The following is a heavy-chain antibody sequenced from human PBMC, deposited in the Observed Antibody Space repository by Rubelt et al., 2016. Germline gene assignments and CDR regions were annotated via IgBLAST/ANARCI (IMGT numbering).Heavy chain of an antibody. V-gene: IGHV3-9*01. D-gene: IGHD4-23*01. CDR1: GFTFDDYA. Sequence: EVQLVESGGGLVQPGRSLRLSCAASGFTFDDYAMHWVRQAPGKGLEWVSGIRWNSGSLGYADPVKGRFTISRDNAKTSLYLQMNSLRAEDTALYYCAKGILRWSVGYGMDVWGQGTTVTVSS. CDR3: AKGILRWSVGYGMDV. CDR2: IRWNSGSL. J-gene: IGHJ6*02.